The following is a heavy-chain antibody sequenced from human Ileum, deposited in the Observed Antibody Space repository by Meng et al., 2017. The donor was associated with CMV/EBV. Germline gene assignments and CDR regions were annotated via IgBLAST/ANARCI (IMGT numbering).Heavy chain of an antibody. CDR1: GFTFSSYG. Sequence: GGSLRLSCAASGFTFSSYGMHWVRQAPGKGLDWVAFIRYDGSNKYYADSVKGRFTISRDDSKNTLYLQMNSLRAEDTAVYYCAKDRGNWDAFGIWGQGTMVTVSS. CDR3: AKDRGNWDAFGI. V-gene: IGHV3-30*02. D-gene: IGHD1-20*01. J-gene: IGHJ3*02. CDR2: IRYDGSNK.